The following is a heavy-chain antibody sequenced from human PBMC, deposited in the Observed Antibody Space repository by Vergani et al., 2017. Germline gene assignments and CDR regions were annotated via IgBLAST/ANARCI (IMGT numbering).Heavy chain of an antibody. CDR3: AVADPDAFEI. CDR2: INHSGST. V-gene: IGHV4-34*01. CDR1: GGSFSGYY. J-gene: IGHJ3*02. Sequence: QVQLQQWGAGLLKPSETLSLTCAVYGGSFSGYYWSWIRQPPGKGLEWIGEINHSGSTNYTPSLKSLVTISVDTYKNQFAMKLSYVTAADTAVYYCAVADPDAFEIWGQGKM.